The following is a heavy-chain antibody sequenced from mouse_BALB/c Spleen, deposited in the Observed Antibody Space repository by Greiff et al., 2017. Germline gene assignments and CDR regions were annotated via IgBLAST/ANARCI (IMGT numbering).Heavy chain of an antibody. Sequence: EVKLVESGPGLVKPSQSLSLTCTVTGYSITSDYAWNWIRQFPGNKLEWLGYISYSGSTSYNPSLKSRISITRDTSKNQFFLQLNSVTTEDTATYYCAVKLLRLYWYFDVWGAGTTVTVSS. CDR2: ISYSGST. J-gene: IGHJ1*01. D-gene: IGHD1-1*01. CDR3: AVKLLRLYWYFDV. V-gene: IGHV3-2*02. CDR1: GYSITSDYA.